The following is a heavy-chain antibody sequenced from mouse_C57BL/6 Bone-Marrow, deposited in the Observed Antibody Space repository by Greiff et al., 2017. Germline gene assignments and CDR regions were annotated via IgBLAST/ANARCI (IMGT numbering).Heavy chain of an antibody. V-gene: IGHV1-85*01. CDR1: GYTFTSYD. Sequence: VQLQQPGAELVMPGASVKLSCKASGYTFTSYDINWVKQRPGQGLEWIGWIYPRDGSTKYNEKFKGKATLTVDTSSSTAYLELHSLTSEDSAVYFCARTHRSLTGPGYWYFDVWGTGTTVTVSS. CDR2: IYPRDGST. J-gene: IGHJ1*03. CDR3: ARTHRSLTGPGYWYFDV. D-gene: IGHD4-1*01.